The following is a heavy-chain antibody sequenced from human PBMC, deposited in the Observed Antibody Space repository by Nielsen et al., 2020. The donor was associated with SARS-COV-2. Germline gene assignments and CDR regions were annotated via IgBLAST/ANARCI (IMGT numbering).Heavy chain of an antibody. J-gene: IGHJ4*02. V-gene: IGHV4-39*01. Sequence: SETLPLTCIVSGGSISSSRYYRGWSRQPPGKGPEGIGSIYYSGSTYDNPSHKRRVTISVDTPKNQFSRKLSSVTAADTAVYYCARVFADSNYYGSGRHDYWGQGTLVTVSS. D-gene: IGHD3-10*01. CDR2: IYYSGST. CDR1: GGSISSSRYY. CDR3: ARVFADSNYYGSGRHDY.